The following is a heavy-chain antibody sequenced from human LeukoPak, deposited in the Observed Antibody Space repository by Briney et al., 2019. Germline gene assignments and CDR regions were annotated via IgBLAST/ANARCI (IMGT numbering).Heavy chain of an antibody. J-gene: IGHJ4*02. Sequence: SETLSLTCTVSGDSITSNSFYWGWIRQPPGKGLEWIGSVYYSGSSYSNPSLKSRVTISVDTPKNQFSLKVTSVTAADTAVYYCARDAESDTGEFLYFDYWGQGTLVSVSS. CDR3: ARDAESDTGEFLYFDY. V-gene: IGHV4-39*07. CDR1: GDSITSNSFY. D-gene: IGHD4-17*01. CDR2: VYYSGSS.